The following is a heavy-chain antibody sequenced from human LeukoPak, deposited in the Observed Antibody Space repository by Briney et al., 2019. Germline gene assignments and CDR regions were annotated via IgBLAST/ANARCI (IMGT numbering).Heavy chain of an antibody. CDR1: GFTFSIYS. CDR3: ARDRTIVVVVAATPLDY. V-gene: IGHV3-21*01. D-gene: IGHD2-15*01. CDR2: IISSSSYI. J-gene: IGHJ4*02. Sequence: PGGSLRLSCAASGFTFSIYSMNCVRQAPGKGLEWVSSIISSSSYIYYADSVKGRFTISRDNAKNSLYLQMNSLRAEDAAVYYCARDRTIVVVVAATPLDYWGQGTLVTVSS.